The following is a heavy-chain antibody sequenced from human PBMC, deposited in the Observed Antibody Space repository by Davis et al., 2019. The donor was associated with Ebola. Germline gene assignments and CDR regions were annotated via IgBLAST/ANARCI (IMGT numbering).Heavy chain of an antibody. Sequence: SGPTLVKPTQTLTLTCTFSGFSLSISGMCVSWIRQPPGKALEWLARVDWDDDTYYSTSLKTRLTISKDTSKNQVVLTMTNMDPVDTATYYCVRGRDGYNLGLDYWGQGILVTVSS. CDR1: GFSLSISGMC. CDR2: VDWDDDT. D-gene: IGHD5-24*01. CDR3: VRGRDGYNLGLDY. J-gene: IGHJ4*02. V-gene: IGHV2-70*11.